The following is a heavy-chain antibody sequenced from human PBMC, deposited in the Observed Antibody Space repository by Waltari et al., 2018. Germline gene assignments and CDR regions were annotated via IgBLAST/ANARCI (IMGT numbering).Heavy chain of an antibody. V-gene: IGHV3-30*03. J-gene: IGHJ4*02. CDR1: GFTFSNYG. D-gene: IGHD6-13*01. CDR2: ISYDGNKK. CDR3: ASGGAAAEGY. Sequence: QVQLVESGGGVVQPGRSLRLSYAASGFTFSNYGMHWVRQAPGKGLEWVADISYDGNKKYYADSVKGRFTISRDNSKNTLYLQLNSLRSEDTAVYYCASGGAAAEGYWGQGTLVTVSS.